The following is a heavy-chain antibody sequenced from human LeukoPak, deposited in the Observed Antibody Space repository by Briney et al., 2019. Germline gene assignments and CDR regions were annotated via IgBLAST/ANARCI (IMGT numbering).Heavy chain of an antibody. CDR1: GFTFSSYE. Sequence: PGGSLRLSCAASGFTFSSYEMNWVRQAPGKGLEWVSYISSSGSTIYYADSVKGRFTISRDNAKNPLYLQMNSLRAEDTAVYYCARAAITMVRGVSDYWGQGTLVTVSS. CDR2: ISSSGSTI. CDR3: ARAAITMVRGVSDY. V-gene: IGHV3-48*03. J-gene: IGHJ4*02. D-gene: IGHD3-10*01.